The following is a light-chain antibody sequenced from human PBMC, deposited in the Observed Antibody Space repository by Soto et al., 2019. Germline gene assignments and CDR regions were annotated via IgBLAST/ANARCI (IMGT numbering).Light chain of an antibody. CDR1: RRISRN. Sequence: EVVVTQSPATLSVSPGARAPLSCRASRRISRNLAWYQQKPGQAPRLLIYDASNRATGIPARFSGSGSGTDFTLTISSLEPEDFAVYYCQQQLATWTFGQGTKVDIK. CDR2: DAS. CDR3: QQQLATWT. V-gene: IGKV3-11*01. J-gene: IGKJ1*01.